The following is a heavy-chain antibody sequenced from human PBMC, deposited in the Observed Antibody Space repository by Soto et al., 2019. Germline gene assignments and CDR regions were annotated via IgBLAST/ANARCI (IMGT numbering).Heavy chain of an antibody. Sequence: QITLKESGPTLVKPTQTLTLTCTFSGFSLNTVGLGVGWIRQPPGKALEWLALIYWDGDKRYSPSLKSRLSITTDTSDNQVVLTRTNMDPVDTATYYCAHSRCGGDCLRADSSGYYYGMDVWGQGTTVTVSS. CDR1: GFSLNTVGLG. V-gene: IGHV2-5*02. CDR2: IYWDGDK. CDR3: AHSRCGGDCLRADSSGYYYGMDV. J-gene: IGHJ6*02. D-gene: IGHD2-21*02.